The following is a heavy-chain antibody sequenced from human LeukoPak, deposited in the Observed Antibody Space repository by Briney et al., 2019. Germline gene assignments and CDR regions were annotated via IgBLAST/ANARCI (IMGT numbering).Heavy chain of an antibody. D-gene: IGHD3-3*01. V-gene: IGHV4-39*01. J-gene: IGHJ4*02. Sequence: PSETLSLTCTVSGGSISSSSYYWGWIRQPPGKGLEWIGSIYYSGSTYYNPSLRSRVTISVDTSKNQFSLKLSSVTAVDTAVYYCARRTYYDFWSGYHSSFDYWGQGTLVTVSS. CDR2: IYYSGST. CDR3: ARRTYYDFWSGYHSSFDY. CDR1: GGSISSSSYY.